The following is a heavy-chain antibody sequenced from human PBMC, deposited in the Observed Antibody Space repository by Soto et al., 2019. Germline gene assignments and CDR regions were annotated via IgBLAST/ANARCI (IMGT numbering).Heavy chain of an antibody. D-gene: IGHD2-15*01. V-gene: IGHV1-69*01. CDR2: IIPIFGTP. CDR3: ARDRAPRGWSYLDL. Sequence: QVQLVQSGAEVKKPGSSVKISCTAFGVSFSDYAISWVRQAPGQGLEWMGGIIPIFGTPNYAQKFQDRVTFTAHESTNTAYMELSRLTSEDTAVYYCARDRAPRGWSYLDLWGQGTQVTVSS. CDR1: GVSFSDYA. J-gene: IGHJ4*02.